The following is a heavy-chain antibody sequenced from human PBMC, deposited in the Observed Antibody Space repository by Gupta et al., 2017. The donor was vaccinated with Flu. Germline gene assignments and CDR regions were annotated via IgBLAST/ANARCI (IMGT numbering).Heavy chain of an antibody. CDR1: GFSSSSYN. V-gene: IGHV3-21*03. J-gene: IGHJ4*02. D-gene: IGHD3-16*01. CDR2: ISSRT. CDR3: ARGREGYNMGGYFDY. Sequence: EVQLAESGGGLVKPGGSLRLSCGASGFSSSSYNINWVRQAPGRGLEWVSSISSRTSYADSVKGRFTISRDNAKNSVYLQMNSLGAEDTAIYFCARGREGYNMGGYFDYWGQGAQVTVSS.